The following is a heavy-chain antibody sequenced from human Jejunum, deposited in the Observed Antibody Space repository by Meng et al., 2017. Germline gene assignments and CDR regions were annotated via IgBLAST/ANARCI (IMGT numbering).Heavy chain of an antibody. CDR3: ARGSPPDS. Sequence: GELQESGGGLVQHGGFLRLACAVSGLTFGGYAMHWVRLVPGKGLEWVATISDVGSDEADSVQGRFTSSRDNSKNTLYLQMNSLRADDTAVYYCARGSPPDSWGQGTLVTVSS. CDR1: GLTFGGYA. J-gene: IGHJ4*02. CDR2: ISDVGSD. V-gene: IGHV3-30*01.